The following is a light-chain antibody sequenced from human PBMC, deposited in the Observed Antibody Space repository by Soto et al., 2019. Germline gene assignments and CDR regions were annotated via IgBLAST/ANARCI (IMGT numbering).Light chain of an antibody. V-gene: IGKV3-20*01. J-gene: IGKJ2*01. Sequence: EIVLTQSPGTLSLSPGERATLSCGASQSITSSYLAWYQQKPGQAPRLLIYGASRRATDIPDRFSGSGSGTDFTLTISRLEPEDFAAYYCQLYDSPSYTFGQGTKVDSK. CDR2: GAS. CDR1: QSITSSY. CDR3: QLYDSPSYT.